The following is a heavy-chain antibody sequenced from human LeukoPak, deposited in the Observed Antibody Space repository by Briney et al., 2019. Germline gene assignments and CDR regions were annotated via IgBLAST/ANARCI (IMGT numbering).Heavy chain of an antibody. Sequence: SETLSLTCTVSGGSISSYYWSWIRQPPGKGLEWIGSIHYSARIYYNPSLKSRLTISPDTSKNQFSLKLTSVTAADTAVYYCTREVRSAWASFDPWGQGTLVIVSS. CDR2: IHYSARI. J-gene: IGHJ5*02. CDR3: TREVRSAWASFDP. D-gene: IGHD1-26*01. V-gene: IGHV4-59*12. CDR1: GGSISSYY.